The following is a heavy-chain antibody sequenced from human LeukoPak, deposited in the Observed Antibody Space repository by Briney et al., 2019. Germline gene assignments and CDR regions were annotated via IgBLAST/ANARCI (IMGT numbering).Heavy chain of an antibody. J-gene: IGHJ6*02. D-gene: IGHD3-22*01. CDR1: GGSISSSNW. V-gene: IGHV4-4*02. CDR2: IYHSGST. Sequence: PSETLSLTCAVSGGSISSSNWWSWVRQPPGKGLEWIGEIYHSGSTNYNPSLKSRVTISVDKSKNQFSLKLSSVTAADTAVYYCARARGYYADYYGMDVWGQGTTVTVSS. CDR3: ARARGYYADYYGMDV.